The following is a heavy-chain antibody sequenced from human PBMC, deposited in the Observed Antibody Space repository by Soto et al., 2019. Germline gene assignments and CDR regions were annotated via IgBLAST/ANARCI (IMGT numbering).Heavy chain of an antibody. CDR3: ARPPGYLSDWYSFDL. CDR2: ISPRSGGT. J-gene: IGHJ4*02. V-gene: IGHV1-2*02. D-gene: IGHD3-9*01. Sequence: ASVKVSCKASGYTFIDYYMHWVRQAPGQGFEWMGRISPRSGGTNYAQKFQGRVTMTWDTSLNTAYMELSSLISEDTAVYYCARPPGYLSDWYSFDLWGQGTLVTVSS. CDR1: GYTFIDYY.